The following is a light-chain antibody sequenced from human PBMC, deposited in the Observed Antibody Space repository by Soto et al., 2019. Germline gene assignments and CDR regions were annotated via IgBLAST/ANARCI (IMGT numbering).Light chain of an antibody. CDR3: ASYTTSSTYV. CDR2: DVS. Sequence: QSVLTQPASVSGSPGRSIAISCTGTSSDVGGYSYVSWYQQQPGKAPKLVISDVSNRPSGVSDRFSDSKSGNTASLTISGLQTEDEADYYCASYTTSSTYVFGTGTKVTVL. V-gene: IGLV2-14*01. J-gene: IGLJ1*01. CDR1: SSDVGGYSY.